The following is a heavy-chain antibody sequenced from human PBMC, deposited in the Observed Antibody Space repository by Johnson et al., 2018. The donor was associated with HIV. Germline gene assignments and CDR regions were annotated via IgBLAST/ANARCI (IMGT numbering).Heavy chain of an antibody. V-gene: IGHV3-30*19. CDR1: GFTFSSYG. Sequence: QVQLVESGGGVVQPGGSLRLSCAASGFTFSSYGMHWVRQAPGKGLEWVAVISYDGSNKYYADSVKGRFTISRDNSKNTLYLQMNSLRAEDTAVYYCARDTGDGLQRGAFDIWGQGTVVTVSS. D-gene: IGHD5-24*01. J-gene: IGHJ3*02. CDR3: ARDTGDGLQRGAFDI. CDR2: ISYDGSNK.